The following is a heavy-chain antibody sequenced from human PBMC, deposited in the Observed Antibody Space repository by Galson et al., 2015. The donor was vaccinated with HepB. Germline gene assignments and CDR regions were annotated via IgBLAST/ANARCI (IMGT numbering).Heavy chain of an antibody. D-gene: IGHD1-7*01. V-gene: IGHV2-5*02. CDR3: ALRSGTTKFDK. CDR1: GFSLNTGEVG. Sequence: PALVKPTQTLTLTCTFSGFSLNTGEVGVGWIRQPPGKALEWLALIYWDDDKRYSASLKSRLNITKDTSKNQVVLTLTNVDPVDTATYYCALRSGTTKFDKWGPGTLVTVSS. CDR2: IYWDDDK. J-gene: IGHJ4*02.